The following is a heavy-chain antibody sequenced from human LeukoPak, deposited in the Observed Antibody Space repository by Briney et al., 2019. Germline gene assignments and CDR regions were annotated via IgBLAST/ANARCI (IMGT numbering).Heavy chain of an antibody. CDR1: GFTVSSNY. CDR3: ARVKSYYDSSGLDY. Sequence: PGGSLRLSCAASGFTVSSNYMSWVRQAPGKGLEWVSVIYSGGSTYYADSVKGRFTISRDNSKNTLYLQMNSLRAEDTAVCYCARVKSYYDSSGLDYWGQGTLVTVSS. J-gene: IGHJ4*02. D-gene: IGHD3-22*01. V-gene: IGHV3-53*01. CDR2: IYSGGST.